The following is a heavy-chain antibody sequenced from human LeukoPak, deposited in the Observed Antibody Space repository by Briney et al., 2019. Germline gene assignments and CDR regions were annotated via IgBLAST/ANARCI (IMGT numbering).Heavy chain of an antibody. CDR1: GYTFTSYD. V-gene: IGHV1-8*01. J-gene: IGHJ6*02. Sequence: ASVKVSCKASGYTFTSYDINWVRQATGQGLEWMGWMNPNSGNTGYAQKFQGRVTMTRNTSISTAYMELSSLRSEDTAVYYCARGKFMVRGVIVYYYGMDVWGQGTTVTVSS. CDR3: ARGKFMVRGVIVYYYGMDV. D-gene: IGHD3-10*01. CDR2: MNPNSGNT.